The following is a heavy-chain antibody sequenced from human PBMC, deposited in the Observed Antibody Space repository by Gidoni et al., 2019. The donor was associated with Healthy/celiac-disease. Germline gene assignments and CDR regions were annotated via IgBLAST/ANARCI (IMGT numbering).Heavy chain of an antibody. J-gene: IGHJ4*02. Sequence: EVQLVESGGGLVQPGRSLRLSCAASGFTFDDYAMPWVRQAPGKGLAWVSGISGNSGSIGYADSVKGRFTISRDNAKNSLYLQMNSLRAEDTALYYCAKELNWNYAGLDYWGQGTLVTVSS. V-gene: IGHV3-9*01. CDR3: AKELNWNYAGLDY. D-gene: IGHD1-7*01. CDR1: GFTFDDYA. CDR2: ISGNSGSI.